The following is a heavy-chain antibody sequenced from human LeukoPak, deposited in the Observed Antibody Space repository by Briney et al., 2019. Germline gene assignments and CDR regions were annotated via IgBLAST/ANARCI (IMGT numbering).Heavy chain of an antibody. V-gene: IGHV4-31*03. Sequence: PSQTLSLTCTVSGGSISSGGYYWSWIRQHPGKGLEWIGYIYYSVSTYYNPSLKSRPTISVDTSKNQFSLKLSPVTAAHTAVHYCAREDGYGGNSRWFDPWGQGTLVTVSS. D-gene: IGHD4-23*01. CDR2: IYYSVST. CDR3: AREDGYGGNSRWFDP. J-gene: IGHJ5*02. CDR1: GGSISSGGYY.